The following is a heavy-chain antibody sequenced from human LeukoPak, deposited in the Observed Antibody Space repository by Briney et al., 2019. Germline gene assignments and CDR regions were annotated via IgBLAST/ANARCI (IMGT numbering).Heavy chain of an antibody. CDR1: GFTFSSYE. CDR2: ISSSGNTI. CDR3: ATSPDRDY. J-gene: IGHJ4*02. V-gene: IGHV3-48*03. D-gene: IGHD2-2*01. Sequence: GGSLRLSCAASGFTFSSYEMNWVRQAPGKGLEWVSYISSSGNTIYYADSVKGRFTISRDNAKNSLYLQMNSLRAEDTAVYYCATSPDRDYWGQGTLVTVSS.